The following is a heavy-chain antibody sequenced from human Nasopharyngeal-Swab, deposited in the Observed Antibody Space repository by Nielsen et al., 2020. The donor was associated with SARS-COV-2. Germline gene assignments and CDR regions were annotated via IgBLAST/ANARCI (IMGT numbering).Heavy chain of an antibody. J-gene: IGHJ6*03. V-gene: IGHV4-30-4*01. D-gene: IGHD3-3*01. CDR2: IYYSGST. Sequence: RQAPGKGPEWIGYIYYSGSTYYNPSLKSRVTISVDTSKNQFSLKLSSVTAADTAVYYCARDGYDFWSGYLRGTGRYYYYYYMDVWGKGTTVTVSS. CDR3: ARDGYDFWSGYLRGTGRYYYYYYMDV.